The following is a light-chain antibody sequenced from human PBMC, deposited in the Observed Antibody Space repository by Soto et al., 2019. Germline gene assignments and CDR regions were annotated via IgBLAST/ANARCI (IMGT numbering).Light chain of an antibody. CDR1: QDISNY. CDR3: QKYNSAPLT. CDR2: AAS. V-gene: IGKV1-27*01. Sequence: DIQMTQSPSSLSASVGDRVTITCRASQDISNYLAWYQQKPGKIPKLLIYAASTLQSGVPSRFSGSGSGTDFTLTISRLQPEDVAAFYCQKYNSAPLTFGPGTKVDLK. J-gene: IGKJ3*01.